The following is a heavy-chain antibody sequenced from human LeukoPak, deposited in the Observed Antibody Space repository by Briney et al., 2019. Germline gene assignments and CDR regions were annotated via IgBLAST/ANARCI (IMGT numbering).Heavy chain of an antibody. Sequence: SETLSLTCTVSGGSISSSSYYWGWIRQPPGKGLEWIGSIYYSGSTYYNPSLKSRVTISVDTSKNQFSLKLSSVTAADTAVYYCASNGILTDYYSFDFWGQGTLVTVSS. CDR2: IYYSGST. D-gene: IGHD3-9*01. CDR3: ASNGILTDYYSFDF. CDR1: GGSISSSSYY. J-gene: IGHJ4*02. V-gene: IGHV4-39*07.